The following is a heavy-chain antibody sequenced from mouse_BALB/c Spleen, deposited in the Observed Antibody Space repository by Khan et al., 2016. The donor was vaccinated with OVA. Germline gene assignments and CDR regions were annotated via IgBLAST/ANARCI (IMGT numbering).Heavy chain of an antibody. J-gene: IGHJ3*01. D-gene: IGHD1-1*01. V-gene: IGHV1S136*01. CDR2: IYPFNDDT. Sequence: EVQLQQPGPELVKPGASVKMSCKASGYTFTSYVMHWVKQKPGLGLEWIGYIYPFNDDTKYNEKFKGKATLTSDKSSSTAYMELSSLTSEDSAVYYCAPVGNYYVSFAYWGQGTLVTVSA. CDR3: APVGNYYVSFAY. CDR1: GYTFTSYV.